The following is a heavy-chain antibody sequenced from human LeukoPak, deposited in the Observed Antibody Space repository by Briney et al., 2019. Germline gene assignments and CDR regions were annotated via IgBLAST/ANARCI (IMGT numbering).Heavy chain of an antibody. Sequence: SETLSLTCAVYGGSFSGYYWSWIRQPPGKGLEWIGEINHGGSTNYNPSLKSRVTISVDTSKNQFSLKLSSVTAADTAVYYCARGLYSSSFYYYCYMDVWGKGTTVTVSS. CDR3: ARGLYSSSFYYYCYMDV. V-gene: IGHV4-34*01. CDR1: GGSFSGYY. CDR2: INHGGST. J-gene: IGHJ6*03. D-gene: IGHD6-13*01.